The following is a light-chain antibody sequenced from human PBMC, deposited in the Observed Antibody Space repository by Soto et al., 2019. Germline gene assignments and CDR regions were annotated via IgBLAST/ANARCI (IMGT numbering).Light chain of an antibody. CDR1: SSDDGSYNL. J-gene: IGLJ2*01. V-gene: IGLV2-23*02. CDR3: CSYAGSSTSVV. CDR2: EVS. Sequence: QSVLTQPASVSGSPGQSITISCTGSSSDDGSYNLVSWYQQHPGKAPKLMIYEVSKRPSGVSNRFSGSKSGNTASLTISGLQAEDEADYYCCSYAGSSTSVVFGGGTKLTVL.